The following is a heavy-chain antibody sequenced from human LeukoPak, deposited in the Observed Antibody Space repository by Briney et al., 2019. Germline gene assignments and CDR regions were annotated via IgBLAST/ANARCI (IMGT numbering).Heavy chain of an antibody. CDR2: IIPIFGTA. V-gene: IGHV1-69*05. CDR3: ARGPSTEILEWFLVY. D-gene: IGHD3-3*01. J-gene: IGHJ4*02. Sequence: GASVKVSCKASGGTFSSYAISWVRQAPGQGLEWMGGIIPIFGTANYAQKFQGRVTITTDESTSTAYMELSSLRSEDTAVYYCARGPSTEILEWFLVYWGQETLVTVSS. CDR1: GGTFSSYA.